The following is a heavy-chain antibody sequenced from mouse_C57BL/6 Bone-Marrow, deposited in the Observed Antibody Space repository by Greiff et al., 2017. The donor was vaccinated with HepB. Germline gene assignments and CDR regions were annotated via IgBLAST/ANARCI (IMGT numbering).Heavy chain of an antibody. J-gene: IGHJ3*01. CDR1: GFTFSSYA. D-gene: IGHD1-1*01. CDR2: ISDGGSYT. CDR3: ARHSPYYYGSSWFAY. Sequence: EVMLVESGGGLVKPGGSLKLSCAASGFTFSSYAMSWVRQTPEKRLEWVATISDGGSYTYYPDNVKGRFTISRDNAKNTLYLQMSRLKSEDTAMYYCARHSPYYYGSSWFAYWGQGTLVTVSA. V-gene: IGHV5-4*03.